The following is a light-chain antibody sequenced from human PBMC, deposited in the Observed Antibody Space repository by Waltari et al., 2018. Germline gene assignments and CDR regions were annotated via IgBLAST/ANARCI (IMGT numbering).Light chain of an antibody. Sequence: AIQMTQSPSSLSASVGDRVTITCRASEDFRNDLGWYQQKPGKAPRLLIFAASTLQSGVPSRFSGSGSGTDFTLTISSLQPEDFATYFCLQDYIFPLTFGGGTTVEI. CDR1: EDFRND. CDR2: AAS. V-gene: IGKV1-6*01. CDR3: LQDYIFPLT. J-gene: IGKJ4*01.